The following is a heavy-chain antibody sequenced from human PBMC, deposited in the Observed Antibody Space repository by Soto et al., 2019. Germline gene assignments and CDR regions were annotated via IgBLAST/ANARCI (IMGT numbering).Heavy chain of an antibody. CDR1: GFTFSSYG. J-gene: IGHJ4*02. CDR3: AKDRDCSGGSCYSGFDY. CDR2: ISYDGSNK. Sequence: PGGSLRLSCAASGFTFSSYGMHWVRQAPGKGLEWVAVISYDGSNKYYADSVKGRFTISRDNSKNTLYLQMNSLRAEDTAVYYCAKDRDCSGGSCYSGFDYWGQGTLVTVSS. D-gene: IGHD2-15*01. V-gene: IGHV3-30*18.